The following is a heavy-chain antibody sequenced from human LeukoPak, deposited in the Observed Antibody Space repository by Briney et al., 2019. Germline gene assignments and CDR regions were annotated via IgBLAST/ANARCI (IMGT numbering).Heavy chain of an antibody. J-gene: IGHJ3*02. CDR2: ISSSSSTM. CDR1: GFTFGDYS. CDR3: ARDFHYCSGGSCSWDDAFDI. D-gene: IGHD2-15*01. V-gene: IGHV3-48*01. Sequence: SGGSLRLSCAASGFTFGDYSMNWVRQAPGKGLEWVSYISSSSSTMFYADSVKGRFTISRDNAKNSLYLQMNSLRAEDTAVYYCARDFHYCSGGSCSWDDAFDIWGQGTMVTVSS.